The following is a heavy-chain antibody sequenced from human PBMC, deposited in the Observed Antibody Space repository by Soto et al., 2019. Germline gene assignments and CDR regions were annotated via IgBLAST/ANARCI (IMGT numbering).Heavy chain of an antibody. CDR2: IYYSGST. V-gene: IGHV4-59*08. Sequence: QVQLQESGPGLVKPSETLSLTCTVSGGSISSYYWSWIRQPPGKGLEWIGYIYYSGSTNYNPSLKSRVTISVDTSKNQFSLKLSSVTAANTAVYYCARGPKWFDPWGQGTLVTVSS. CDR3: ARGPKWFDP. J-gene: IGHJ5*02. CDR1: GGSISSYY.